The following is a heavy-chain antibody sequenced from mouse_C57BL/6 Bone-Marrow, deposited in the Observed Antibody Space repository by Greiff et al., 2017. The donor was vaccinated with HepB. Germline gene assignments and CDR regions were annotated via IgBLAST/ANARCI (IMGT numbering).Heavy chain of an antibody. CDR3: AREGGYFDV. CDR1: GFTFSDYY. Sequence: EVKLVESGGGLVQPGGSLKLSCAASGFTFSDYYMYWVRQTPEKRLEWVAYISNGGGSTYYPDTVKGRFTISRDNAKNTLYLQMSRLKSEDTAMYYCAREGGYFDVWGTGTTVTVSP. V-gene: IGHV5-12*01. CDR2: ISNGGGST. J-gene: IGHJ1*03.